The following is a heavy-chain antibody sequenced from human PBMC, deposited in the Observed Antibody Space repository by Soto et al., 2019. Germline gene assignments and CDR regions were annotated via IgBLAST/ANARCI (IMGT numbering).Heavy chain of an antibody. Sequence: GESLKISCKGSGYSFTSYWLSWVRQMPGKGLEWMGRSDPSDSYTNYSPSFQGHVTISADKSISKAYLQWSSLKASDTAMYYCARHDYSDSDYWGQGTLVTVSS. CDR2: SDPSDSYT. CDR3: ARHDYSDSDY. D-gene: IGHD4-17*01. CDR1: GYSFTSYW. J-gene: IGHJ4*02. V-gene: IGHV5-10-1*01.